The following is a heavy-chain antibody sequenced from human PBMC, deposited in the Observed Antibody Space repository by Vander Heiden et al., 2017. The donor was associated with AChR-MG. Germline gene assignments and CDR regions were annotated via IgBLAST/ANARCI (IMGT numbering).Heavy chain of an antibody. D-gene: IGHD2-2*01. CDR2: ISWNSGSI. J-gene: IGHJ2*01. CDR1: GFTFDDDA. CDR3: ATTSYRSTWYFDL. V-gene: IGHV3-9*01. Sequence: EVQLVESGGGLVQPGRCRRLSCAASGFTFDDDAMNGVRQAPGKCLEWVSGISWNSGSIRYADSVKGRVTISRDNAKNSLYLQMNSLRAEDTAVYYCATTSYRSTWYFDLWGRGTLVTVSS.